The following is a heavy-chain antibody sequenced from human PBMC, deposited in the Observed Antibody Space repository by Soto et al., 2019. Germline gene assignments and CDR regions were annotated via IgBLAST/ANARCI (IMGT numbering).Heavy chain of an antibody. Sequence: QVQLQEPGPGLVKPSQTLSLTCTVSGGSISSSDYYWSWIRQHPGKGLEWIGTIYFSGTTYYNPSLKSRVTISVDTSKSQFSLKLSSVTAADTAVYYCARRDRSGFSYWLDTWGQGTLVTVSS. J-gene: IGHJ5*02. CDR2: IYFSGTT. CDR3: ARRDRSGFSYWLDT. D-gene: IGHD3-22*01. CDR1: GGSISSSDYY. V-gene: IGHV4-31*03.